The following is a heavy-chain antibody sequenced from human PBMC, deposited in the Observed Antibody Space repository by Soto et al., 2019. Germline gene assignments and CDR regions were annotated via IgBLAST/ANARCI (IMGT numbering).Heavy chain of an antibody. Sequence: EVQLLESGGGLVQPGGSLRLSCAASGFTFSSYAMNWVRQAPGRGLEWVSVISGSGGSTYYADSVKGRFTISRDNSKNTLYLQMNSLRAEDTAVYYCAKRTVGWYFDLWGRGTLVTVSS. V-gene: IGHV3-23*01. CDR3: AKRTVGWYFDL. D-gene: IGHD4-17*01. CDR1: GFTFSSYA. CDR2: ISGSGGST. J-gene: IGHJ2*01.